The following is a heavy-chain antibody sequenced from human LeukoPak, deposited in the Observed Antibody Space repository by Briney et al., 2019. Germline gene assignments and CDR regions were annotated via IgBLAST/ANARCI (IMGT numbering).Heavy chain of an antibody. CDR2: ISYDGSNK. V-gene: IGHV3-30-3*01. D-gene: IGHD3-22*01. CDR1: GFTFSSYA. J-gene: IGHJ4*02. Sequence: GGSLRLSSAASGFTFSSYAMHWVRQAPGKGLEWVAVISYDGSNKYYADSVKGRFTISRDNSKNTLYLQMNSLRAEDTAVYYCARDGDYYDSSAQGFDYWGQGTLVTVSS. CDR3: ARDGDYYDSSAQGFDY.